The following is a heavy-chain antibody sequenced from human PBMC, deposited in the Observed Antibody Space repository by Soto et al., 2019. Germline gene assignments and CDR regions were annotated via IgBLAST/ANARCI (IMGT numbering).Heavy chain of an antibody. J-gene: IGHJ6*02. V-gene: IGHV3-74*03. CDR3: ARTDRDFYGLDV. CDR1: GFSLSSYY. CDR2: INSDGSDT. Sequence: EVQLVESGGGLVQPGGSLRLSCAASGFSLSSYYMHWVRQAPGKGLVWVSRINSDGSDTKYADSVKGRFTISRDNAKNTLYLQMNSLRAEDTAVYYCARTDRDFYGLDVWGQGTTVIVSS.